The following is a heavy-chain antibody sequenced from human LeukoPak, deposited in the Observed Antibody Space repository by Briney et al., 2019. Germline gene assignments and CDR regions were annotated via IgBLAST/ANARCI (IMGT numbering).Heavy chain of an antibody. CDR3: AKDRYSGYDLTD. D-gene: IGHD5-12*01. Sequence: GGSLRLSCAASGFTFDDYAMHWVRQAPGKGLEWVAIISGDGGSTYYADSVKGRFTISRDNSKNSLYLQMNSLRTEDTALYYCAKDRYSGYDLTDWGQGTLVTVTS. CDR2: ISGDGGST. V-gene: IGHV3-43*02. CDR1: GFTFDDYA. J-gene: IGHJ4*02.